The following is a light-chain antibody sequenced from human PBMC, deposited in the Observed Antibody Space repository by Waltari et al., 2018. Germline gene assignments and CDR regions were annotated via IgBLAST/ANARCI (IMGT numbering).Light chain of an antibody. V-gene: IGKV3-20*01. CDR1: QSLSRSR. CDR3: QQYSSSVMYT. CDR2: AAS. Sequence: EFVLTQSPDTLSLSPGGRATLSCRAGQSLSRSRLAWYQQKPGQAPRLLIYAASSRATGIPDRFSGSGSGTDFSLTISRVEPEDVAVYYCQQYSSSVMYTFGQGTKLEIQ. J-gene: IGKJ2*01.